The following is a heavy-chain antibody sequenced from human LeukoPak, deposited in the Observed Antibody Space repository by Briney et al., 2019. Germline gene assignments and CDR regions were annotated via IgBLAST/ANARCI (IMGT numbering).Heavy chain of an antibody. D-gene: IGHD6-19*01. CDR1: GFTFDDYA. V-gene: IGHV3-9*01. J-gene: IGHJ1*01. CDR3: AKGGAVAAPAEYFQH. Sequence: PGGSLRLSCAASGFTFDDYAMHWVRHAPGKGLEWVSGISWNSGSIGYADSVKGRFTISRDNAKNSLYLQMNSLRAEDTALYYCAKGGAVAAPAEYFQHWGQGTLVTVSS. CDR2: ISWNSGSI.